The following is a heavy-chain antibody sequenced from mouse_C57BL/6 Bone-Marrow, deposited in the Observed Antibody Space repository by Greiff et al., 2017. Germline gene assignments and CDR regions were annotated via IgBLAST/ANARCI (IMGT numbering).Heavy chain of an antibody. V-gene: IGHV1-50*01. CDR2: IDPSDSYT. Sequence: QVQLQQPGAELVKPGASVKLSCKASGYTFTSYWMQWVKQRPGQGLEWIGEIDPSDSYTNYNQKLKGKATLTVETSSSPAYMQLSSRTSEDSAVYYCARLAWFAYWGQGTLVTVSA. CDR3: ARLAWFAY. J-gene: IGHJ3*01. CDR1: GYTFTSYW.